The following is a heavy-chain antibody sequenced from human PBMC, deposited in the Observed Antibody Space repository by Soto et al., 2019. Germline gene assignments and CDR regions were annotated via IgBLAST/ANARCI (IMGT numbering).Heavy chain of an antibody. CDR1: GFTFSHSW. CDR3: AREAGGHYDFWSGYVYGMDV. V-gene: IGHV3-7*01. Sequence: GGSLRLSCAASGFTFSHSWMSWVRQAPGKGLEWVANIKQDGSEKYYVDSVKGRFTISRDNAKNSLYLQMNSLRAEDTAVYYCAREAGGHYDFWSGYVYGMDVWGQGTTVTVSS. J-gene: IGHJ6*02. CDR2: IKQDGSEK. D-gene: IGHD3-3*01.